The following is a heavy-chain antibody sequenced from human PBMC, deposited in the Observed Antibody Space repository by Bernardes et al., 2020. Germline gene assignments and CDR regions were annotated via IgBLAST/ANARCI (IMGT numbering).Heavy chain of an antibody. J-gene: IGHJ4*02. CDR2: INHSGST. CDR1: GASFSGYY. Sequence: SETLSLTCAVYGASFSGYYWSWIRQPPGKGLEWIGEINHSGSTNYNPSLKSRFTISVDTSKNQFSLKLSSVTAADTAVYYCARSGYDFWSGYYLLFDYWGQGTLVTVSS. V-gene: IGHV4-34*01. D-gene: IGHD3-3*01. CDR3: ARSGYDFWSGYYLLFDY.